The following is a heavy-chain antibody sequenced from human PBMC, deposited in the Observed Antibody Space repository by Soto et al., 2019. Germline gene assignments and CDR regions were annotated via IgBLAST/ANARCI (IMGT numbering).Heavy chain of an antibody. V-gene: IGHV3-33*01. CDR1: GFSFSRYG. Sequence: GGSLRLPCSAYGFSFSRYGMHWVRQAPGKGLEWVAVIWHDGSKKYYADSVKGRLIISRDNSKNTLYVQINSLRAEDTAVYFCARGSIVAAEYGMDVWGQGTTVTVSS. J-gene: IGHJ6*02. D-gene: IGHD6-13*01. CDR2: IWHDGSKK. CDR3: ARGSIVAAEYGMDV.